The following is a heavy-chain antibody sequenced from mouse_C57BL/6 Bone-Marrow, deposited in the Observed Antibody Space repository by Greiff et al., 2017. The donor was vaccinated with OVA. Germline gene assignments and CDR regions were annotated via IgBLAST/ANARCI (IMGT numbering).Heavy chain of an antibody. CDR1: GYAFSSYW. V-gene: IGHV1-80*01. Sequence: QVQLQQSGAELVKPGASVKISCKASGYAFSSYWMNWVKQRPGKGLEWIGQIYPGDGDTNYNGKFKGKATLTADKSSSTAYMQLSSLTSEDSAVYFCARWVVWPWYFDVWGTGTTVTVSS. J-gene: IGHJ1*03. CDR2: IYPGDGDT. CDR3: ARWVVWPWYFDV. D-gene: IGHD2-10*02.